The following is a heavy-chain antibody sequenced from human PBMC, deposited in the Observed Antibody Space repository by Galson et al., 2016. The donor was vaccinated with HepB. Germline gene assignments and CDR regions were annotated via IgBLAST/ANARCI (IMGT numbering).Heavy chain of an antibody. V-gene: IGHV3-23*01. D-gene: IGHD3-3*01. Sequence: SLRLSCAASGFTFSSNPMTWVSQAPGKGLEWVSTISGSGDSTYYADAVKGRFAISRDNSKTTLYPQIPSLKAEDTAVYYCAKDNGRAQRVLECTYYYNGMDVWGQGTTVTVSS. CDR2: ISGSGDST. J-gene: IGHJ6*02. CDR1: GFTFSSNP. CDR3: AKDNGRAQRVLECTYYYNGMDV.